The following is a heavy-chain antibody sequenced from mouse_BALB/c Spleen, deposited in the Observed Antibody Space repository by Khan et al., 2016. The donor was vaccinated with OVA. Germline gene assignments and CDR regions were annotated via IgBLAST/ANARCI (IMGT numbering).Heavy chain of an antibody. J-gene: IGHJ4*01. CDR1: GFSLANYG. CDR3: ARQPYYHYNVMDY. D-gene: IGHD2-10*01. Sequence: VMLVESGPGLVAPSQSLSITCTISGFSLANYGVHWVRQPPGKGLEWLVLMWGDGSTSYNSVLKSRLTVSTDNSRSQVFLKMNSLQTDDTAMYFCARQPYYHYNVMDYWGQGTSVTVSS. CDR2: MWGDGST. V-gene: IGHV2-6-1*01.